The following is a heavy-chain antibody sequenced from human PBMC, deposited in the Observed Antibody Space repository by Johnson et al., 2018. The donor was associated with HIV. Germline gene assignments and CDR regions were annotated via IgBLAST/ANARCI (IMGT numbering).Heavy chain of an antibody. CDR1: GFTFDDHA. J-gene: IGHJ3*02. D-gene: IGHD2-15*01. CDR2: INWNGGST. V-gene: IGHV3-20*04. Sequence: VQLVESGGVVVQPGGSLRLSCAASGFTFDDHAMHWVRQAPGKVLEWVSGINWNGGSTGYADSVKGRFTISRDNAKNSLYLQMNSLRAEDTALYYCAKEQLLRAFDMWGQGTMVTVSS. CDR3: AKEQLLRAFDM.